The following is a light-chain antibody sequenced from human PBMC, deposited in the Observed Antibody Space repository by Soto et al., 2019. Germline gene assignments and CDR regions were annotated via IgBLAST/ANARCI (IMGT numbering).Light chain of an antibody. V-gene: IGKV4-1*01. CDR1: QSVLFTSNNKNF. Sequence: SLAVSLGERAVITCKSSQSVLFTSNNKNFLAWYQQKAGQPPKLLINWASTRESGVPERFSGSGSGTDFTLTISSLQAEDVAVYFCQQFYAAPPTFGQGNKVEIK. CDR2: WAS. J-gene: IGKJ1*01. CDR3: QQFYAAPPT.